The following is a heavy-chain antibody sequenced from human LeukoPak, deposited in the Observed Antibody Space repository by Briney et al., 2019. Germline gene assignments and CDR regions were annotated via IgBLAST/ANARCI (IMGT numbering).Heavy chain of an antibody. CDR3: ATTPIGELFDHSWFDP. CDR2: IYHRGNT. CDR1: GDSIISSYW. J-gene: IGHJ5*02. D-gene: IGHD1-7*01. Sequence: PSGTLSLTCAVSGDSIISSYWWSWVRQPPGKGLEWIGEIYHRGNTNYNPSLKSRVTISVDTSKNQFSLNLTSVTAADTAVYFCATTPIGELFDHSWFDPWGQGTLVTVSS. V-gene: IGHV4-4*02.